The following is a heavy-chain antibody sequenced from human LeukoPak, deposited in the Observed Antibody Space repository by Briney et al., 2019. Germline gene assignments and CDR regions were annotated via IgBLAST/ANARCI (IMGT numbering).Heavy chain of an antibody. J-gene: IGHJ3*01. CDR2: ISYDGSNK. Sequence: GGSLRLSCAASGFTFSSYGMHWVRQAPGKGLEWVAVISYDGSNKYYADSVKGRFTISRDNSKNTLYLQMNSLRSEDTAVYYCARARGYYYDSSTDSGDWGQGTMVTVSS. V-gene: IGHV3-30*03. CDR3: ARARGYYYDSSTDSGD. D-gene: IGHD3-22*01. CDR1: GFTFSSYG.